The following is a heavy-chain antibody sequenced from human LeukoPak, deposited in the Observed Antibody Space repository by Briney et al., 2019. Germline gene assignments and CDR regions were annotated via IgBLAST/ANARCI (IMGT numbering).Heavy chain of an antibody. V-gene: IGHV3-21*01. J-gene: IGHJ4*02. CDR3: ARDAPYQTFDY. Sequence: GSLRLSCAASGFTFSSYSMTCVRQAPGKGLEWVSSISSSSSYIYYADSVKGRFTISRDNAKNSLYLQMNSLRAEDTAVYYCARDAPYQTFDYWGQGTLVTVSS. D-gene: IGHD2-2*01. CDR1: GFTFSSYS. CDR2: ISSSSSYI.